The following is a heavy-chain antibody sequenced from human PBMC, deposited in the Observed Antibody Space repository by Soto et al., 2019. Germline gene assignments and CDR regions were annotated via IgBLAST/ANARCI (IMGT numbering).Heavy chain of an antibody. D-gene: IGHD4-17*01. J-gene: IGHJ3*02. CDR2: IIPMFGTA. CDR1: GGAFSSYA. V-gene: IGHV1-69*06. Sequence: QVQLVQSGAEVKKPGSSVKVSCKASGGAFSSYAISWVRQAPGQGPEWMGGIIPMFGTANYAQKFQGRVTITADKSTSTAYMELSSLRSEDTAVYYCASLDYGDYRQNAFDIWGQGTMVTVSS. CDR3: ASLDYGDYRQNAFDI.